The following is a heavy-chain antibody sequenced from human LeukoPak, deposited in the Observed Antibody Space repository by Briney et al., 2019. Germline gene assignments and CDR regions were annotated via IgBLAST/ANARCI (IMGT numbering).Heavy chain of an antibody. D-gene: IGHD1-26*01. V-gene: IGHV1-2*02. CDR1: GYTFTSYD. J-gene: IGHJ5*02. CDR3: ARDLGYRGGWFDP. Sequence: VASVKVSCKASGYTFTSYDINWVRQAPGQGLEWMGWINPNSGGTNYAQKFQDRVTMTRDTSISTAYMELSRLRSDDTAVYYCARDLGYRGGWFDPWGQGTLVTVSS. CDR2: INPNSGGT.